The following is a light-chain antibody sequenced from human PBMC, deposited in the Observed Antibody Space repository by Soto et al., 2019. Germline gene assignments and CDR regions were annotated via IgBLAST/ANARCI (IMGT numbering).Light chain of an antibody. J-gene: IGKJ2*01. CDR1: QSISNN. Sequence: EIVMTQSPATLSVSPGETATLSCRASQSISNNLAWYQQKPGQAPRLLIYDASTRATGIPARLSGSGSGTEFTLTISSLQSEDFAVYYCQQCNNWPPAFGQGTKLEI. CDR2: DAS. CDR3: QQCNNWPPA. V-gene: IGKV3-15*01.